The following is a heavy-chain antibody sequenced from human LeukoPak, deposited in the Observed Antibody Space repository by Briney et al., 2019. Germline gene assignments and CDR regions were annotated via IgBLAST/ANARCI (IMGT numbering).Heavy chain of an antibody. Sequence: PGRSLRLSCTASGFISDHAMHWVRQAPGKGLEWVSGIDWNSGRIGYGESVKCRFTVSRDNAKDSLYLQMNSLRVEDTAFYYCTKDVRAGGLDYWGPGTLVIVSS. CDR3: TKDVRAGGLDY. CDR1: GFISDHA. J-gene: IGHJ4*02. V-gene: IGHV3-9*01. D-gene: IGHD2-15*01. CDR2: IDWNSGRI.